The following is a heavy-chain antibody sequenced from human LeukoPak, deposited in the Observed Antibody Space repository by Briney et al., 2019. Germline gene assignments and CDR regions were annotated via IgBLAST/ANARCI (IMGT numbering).Heavy chain of an antibody. CDR3: ARDERFGELLYDYYYYYYMDV. CDR1: GFTFSSYA. CDR2: ISYDGSNK. Sequence: GGSLRLSCAASGFTFSSYAMHWVRQAPGKGLEWVAVISYDGSNKYYADSVKGRFTISRDNSKNSLYLQMNSPRAEDTALYYCARDERFGELLYDYYYYYYMDVWGKGTTVTVSS. J-gene: IGHJ6*03. D-gene: IGHD3-10*01. V-gene: IGHV3-30*04.